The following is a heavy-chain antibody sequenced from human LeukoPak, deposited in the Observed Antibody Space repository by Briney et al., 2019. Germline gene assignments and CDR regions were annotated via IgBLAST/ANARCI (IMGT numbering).Heavy chain of an antibody. CDR3: ARDRRSSAGSDF. Sequence: GGSLRLSCSASGFTFTDYWMSWVRQAPGGGLEWVANINQAGTGKYYLDSLKGRFPISRDNTRNSLFLQMHSLRADDTAVYYCARDRRSSAGSDFWGQGTRVTVSS. V-gene: IGHV3-7*01. D-gene: IGHD1-14*01. CDR1: GFTFTDYW. CDR2: INQAGTGK. J-gene: IGHJ4*02.